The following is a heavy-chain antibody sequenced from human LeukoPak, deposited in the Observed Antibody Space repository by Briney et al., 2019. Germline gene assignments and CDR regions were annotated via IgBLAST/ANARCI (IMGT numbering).Heavy chain of an antibody. CDR2: VKPDDGGT. V-gene: IGHV1-2*02. D-gene: IGHD2-8*02. CDR3: ARTPAAALCTGGTCYFVY. Sequence: GASVKVSCKASGYTFTDYYVHWVRQAPGQGLEWMGLVKPDDGGTTYAQNFQGRVALTRDTSINSAYMELTRLSSDDTAVYHCARTPAAALCTGGTCYFVYRGQGTLVTVSS. J-gene: IGHJ4*02. CDR1: GYTFTDYY.